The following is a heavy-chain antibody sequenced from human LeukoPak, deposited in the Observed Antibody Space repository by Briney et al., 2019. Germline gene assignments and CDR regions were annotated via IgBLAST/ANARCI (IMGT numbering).Heavy chain of an antibody. CDR2: IYYSGST. D-gene: IGHD2-2*01. Sequence: ASETLSLTCTVPGGSISSSSYYWGWLRQPPGKGPEWIGSIYYSGSTYYNPSLKSRVTISVDTSKNKSSLKLTSVTAADRALYYCARNCSSTSCFDYWGQGTLVTVSS. CDR3: ARNCSSTSCFDY. CDR1: GGSISSSSYY. V-gene: IGHV4-39*01. J-gene: IGHJ4*02.